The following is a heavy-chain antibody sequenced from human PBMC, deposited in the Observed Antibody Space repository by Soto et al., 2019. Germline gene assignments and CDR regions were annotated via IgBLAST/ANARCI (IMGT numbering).Heavy chain of an antibody. D-gene: IGHD5-18*01. V-gene: IGHV4-34*01. CDR1: GGSFSGYY. CDR3: ARGDTAMALNWFDP. Sequence: TSETLSLTCAVYGGSFSGYYLSWVRQPPGKGLEWIGEINHSGSTNYSPSLKSRVTISGDTSKNQFSLKLSSVTAADTAVYYCARGDTAMALNWFDPRGQGTLGTVPS. CDR2: INHSGST. J-gene: IGHJ5*02.